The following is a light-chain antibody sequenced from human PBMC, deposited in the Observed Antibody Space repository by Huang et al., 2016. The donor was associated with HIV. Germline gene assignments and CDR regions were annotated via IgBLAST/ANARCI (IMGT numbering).Light chain of an antibody. V-gene: IGKV4-1*01. CDR1: QRVLYSSNSKNY. CDR2: WAS. J-gene: IGKJ1*01. CDR3: QQYYSIPQT. Sequence: DIVMIQSPDSLAVSLGERATIKCRSSQRVLYSSNSKNYLAWFQQKPGQAPRLLIYWASSRETGVHDRCSGSGSGTDFTLTISSLEAEDAAVYYCQQYYSIPQTFGQGTKVEI.